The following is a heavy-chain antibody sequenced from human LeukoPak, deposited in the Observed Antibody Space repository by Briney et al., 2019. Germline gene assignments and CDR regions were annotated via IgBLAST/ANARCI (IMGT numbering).Heavy chain of an antibody. CDR2: ISSSSSTI. D-gene: IGHD3-10*01. J-gene: IGHJ4*02. Sequence: GGSLRLSCAASGFTFSSYSMNWVRQAPGKGLEWVSYISSSSSTIYYADSVKGRFTISRDSSKNTLYLQMNSLRAEDTAVYYCAREGYYGSGRQRAGFDYWGQGTLVTVSS. CDR3: AREGYYGSGRQRAGFDY. V-gene: IGHV3-48*01. CDR1: GFTFSSYS.